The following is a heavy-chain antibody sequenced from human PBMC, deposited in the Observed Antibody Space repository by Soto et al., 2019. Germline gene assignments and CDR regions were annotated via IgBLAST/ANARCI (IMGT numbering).Heavy chain of an antibody. D-gene: IGHD3-3*01. CDR2: ISSSGSTI. Sequence: GGSLRLSCAASGFTFSDYYMSWIRQAPGKGLEWVSYISSSGSTIYYADSVKGRFTISRDNAKNSLYLQMNSLRAEDTAVYYCAREVVNYEVWSGYYKAPWFDPWGQGTQVTVAS. CDR3: AREVVNYEVWSGYYKAPWFDP. J-gene: IGHJ5*02. CDR1: GFTFSDYY. V-gene: IGHV3-11*01.